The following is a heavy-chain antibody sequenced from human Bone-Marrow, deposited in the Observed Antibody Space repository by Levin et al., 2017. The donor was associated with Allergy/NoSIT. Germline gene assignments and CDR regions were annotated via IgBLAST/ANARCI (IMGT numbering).Heavy chain of an antibody. V-gene: IGHV1-18*04. CDR3: ARAGDFGVVTNPFDY. Sequence: VASVKVSCKASGYTFTSYIINWVRQAPGQGLEWMGWISSYYGTTNYAQNFHGRVTMTTDTSTNTVYMELRSLRSDDTAVYYCARAGDFGVVTNPFDYWGQGTLVTVSS. D-gene: IGHD3-3*01. CDR1: GYTFTSYI. J-gene: IGHJ4*02. CDR2: ISSYYGTT.